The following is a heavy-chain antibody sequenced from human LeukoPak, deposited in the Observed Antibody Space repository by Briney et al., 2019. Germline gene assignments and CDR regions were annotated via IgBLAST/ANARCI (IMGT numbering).Heavy chain of an antibody. CDR2: IYPGDSDT. Sequence: GESLKISCKGSGYSFTSYWIGWVRQMPGKGLEWMGIIYPGDSDTSYSPSFQGQVTISADKSISTAYLQWSSLKASDTAMYYCAREGRYYYDSSGPRPYAFDIWGQGTMVTVSS. CDR1: GYSFTSYW. CDR3: AREGRYYYDSSGPRPYAFDI. V-gene: IGHV5-51*01. D-gene: IGHD3-22*01. J-gene: IGHJ3*02.